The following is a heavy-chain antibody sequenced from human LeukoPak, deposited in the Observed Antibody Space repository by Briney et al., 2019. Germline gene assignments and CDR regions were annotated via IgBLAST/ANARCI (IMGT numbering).Heavy chain of an antibody. D-gene: IGHD1-26*01. Sequence: ASVKVSCKASGYTFTTYGISWVRQAPGQGLEWMGWISAYNGNTNYAQKLQGRVTMTTDTSTSTAYMELRSLRSDDTAVYYCAREIVAMEWELIRYYYMDVWGNGTTVTVSS. CDR2: ISAYNGNT. CDR1: GYTFTTYG. CDR3: AREIVAMEWELIRYYYMDV. J-gene: IGHJ6*03. V-gene: IGHV1-18*01.